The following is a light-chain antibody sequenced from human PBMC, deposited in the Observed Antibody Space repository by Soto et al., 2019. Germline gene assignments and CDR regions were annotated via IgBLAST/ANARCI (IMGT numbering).Light chain of an antibody. J-gene: IGKJ1*01. CDR1: QSVSGY. Sequence: EIVLTQSPCTLSLSPGQTFTLSCRASQSVSGYLDWFHQKPGQAPRFLLLRIFTRAIGVPARFSGSGYETEFNLTISGLQSEDSGVYYCLQHYSWPWTFGQGTKVDIK. CDR2: RIF. V-gene: IGKV3-15*01. CDR3: LQHYSWPWT.